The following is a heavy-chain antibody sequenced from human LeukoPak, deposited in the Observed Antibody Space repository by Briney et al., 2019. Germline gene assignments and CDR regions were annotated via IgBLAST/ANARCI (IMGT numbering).Heavy chain of an antibody. CDR1: GGSISSGGYY. V-gene: IGHV4-61*02. CDR3: ARGRIQLWLPDYFDY. D-gene: IGHD5-18*01. CDR2: IYTSGNT. J-gene: IGHJ4*02. Sequence: SETLSLTCTVSGGSISSGGYYWSWIRQPAGKGLEWIGRIYTSGNTNYNPSLKSRVTISVDTSKNQFSLKLSSVTAADTAVYYCARGRIQLWLPDYFDYWGQGTLVTVSS.